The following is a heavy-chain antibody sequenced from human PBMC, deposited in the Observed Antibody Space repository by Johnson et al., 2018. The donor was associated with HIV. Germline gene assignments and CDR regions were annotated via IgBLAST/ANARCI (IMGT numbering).Heavy chain of an antibody. Sequence: QVQLVESGGGLIQPGGSLRLSCAASRFPFNDYAMNCVRQAPGTGLAWVALISYDGSNKYDADSVRGRATISRDTSKNTLYLQMNSLRAEDTAVYYCAKGLGGAFDIWGQGTMVTVSS. CDR3: AKGLGGAFDI. V-gene: IGHV3-30-3*01. CDR2: ISYDGSNK. CDR1: RFPFNDYA. D-gene: IGHD3-16*01. J-gene: IGHJ3*02.